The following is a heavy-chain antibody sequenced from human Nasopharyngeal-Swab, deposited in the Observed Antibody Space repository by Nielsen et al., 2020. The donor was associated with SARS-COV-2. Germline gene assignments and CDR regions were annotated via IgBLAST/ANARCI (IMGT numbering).Heavy chain of an antibody. J-gene: IGHJ5*02. CDR3: ARESGPGGWFDP. V-gene: IGHV4-61*02. CDR1: GGSISSGSYY. Sequence: SESLSLTCTVSGGSISSGSYYCSWLRQPAGKGLEWTGRIYTSGSTNYNPSPKSRVTISVDTSKNKFSLKLSSVTAADTAVYYCARESGPGGWFDPWGQGTLVTVSS. CDR2: IYTSGST.